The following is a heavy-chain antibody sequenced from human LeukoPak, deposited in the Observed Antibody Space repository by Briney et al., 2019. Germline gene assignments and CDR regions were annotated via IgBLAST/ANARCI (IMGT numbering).Heavy chain of an antibody. Sequence: PGGSLRLSCAASGFTFSSYGMHWVRQAPGKGLEWVAVISYDGSNKYYADSVKGRFTISRDNSKNTLYLQMNSLRAEDTAVYYCARDGQGYSSGWYFDYWGQGTLVTVSS. J-gene: IGHJ4*02. CDR3: ARDGQGYSSGWYFDY. V-gene: IGHV3-30*19. D-gene: IGHD6-19*01. CDR2: ISYDGSNK. CDR1: GFTFSSYG.